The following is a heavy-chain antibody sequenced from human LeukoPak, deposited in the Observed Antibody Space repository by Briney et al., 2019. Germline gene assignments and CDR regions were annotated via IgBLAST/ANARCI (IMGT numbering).Heavy chain of an antibody. CDR2: IYYTGST. CDR3: ARSHDFWSGYS. D-gene: IGHD3-3*01. V-gene: IGHV4-61*01. CDR1: GGSVSVSSGSYY. Sequence: PSETLSLTCTVSGGSVSVSSGSYYRSWIRQPPGTGLEWIGYIYYTGSTNYNPSLKSRVTISSDTSKNQFSLKLSSVTAADTAVYYCARSHDFWSGYSWGQGTLVTVSS. J-gene: IGHJ4*02.